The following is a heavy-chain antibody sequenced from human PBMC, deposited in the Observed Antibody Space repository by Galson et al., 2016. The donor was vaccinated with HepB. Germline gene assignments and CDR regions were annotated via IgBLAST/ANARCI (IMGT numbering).Heavy chain of an antibody. V-gene: IGHV4-31*03. CDR1: GDSIRSGGYY. D-gene: IGHD3-10*01. CDR3: ARANYYGSGSYMGSWVDP. CDR2: IYYSGST. Sequence: LSLTCTVSGDSIRSGGYYWSWIRQYPGKGLEWIGCIYYSGSTYYNPSLKSRVTISLDTSNNQFSLKLSSVTAADTAVYYCARANYYGSGSYMGSWVDPWGQGTLVTVSS. J-gene: IGHJ5*02.